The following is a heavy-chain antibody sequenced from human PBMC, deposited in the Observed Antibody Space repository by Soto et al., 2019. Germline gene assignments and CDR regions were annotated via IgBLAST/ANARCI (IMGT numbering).Heavy chain of an antibody. Sequence: GGSLRLSCAASGFTFSNYAMHWVRQAPGKGLEWVAVISYDGSNKYYADSVKGRFTISRDNSKNTLYLQMNSLRAEDTAVYYCARDTLAVERPYWGQGTLVTVSS. D-gene: IGHD6-19*01. CDR1: GFTFSNYA. J-gene: IGHJ4*02. CDR3: ARDTLAVERPY. V-gene: IGHV3-30-3*01. CDR2: ISYDGSNK.